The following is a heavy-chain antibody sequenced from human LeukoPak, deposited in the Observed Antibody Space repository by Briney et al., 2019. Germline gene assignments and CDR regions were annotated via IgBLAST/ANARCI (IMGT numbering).Heavy chain of an antibody. CDR1: GFTLSSYS. CDR3: SRDGGIAVAAGTDY. D-gene: IGHD6-19*01. J-gene: IGHJ4*02. Sequence: PGGSLRLSCAASGFTLSSYSMHWVRQAPGKGLEWVSSISSSSSYIYYADSVKGRFTISRDNAKNCLYLQMNSQRSEDPAVYSCSRDGGIAVAAGTDYWGQGALVTVSS. V-gene: IGHV3-21*01. CDR2: ISSSSSYI.